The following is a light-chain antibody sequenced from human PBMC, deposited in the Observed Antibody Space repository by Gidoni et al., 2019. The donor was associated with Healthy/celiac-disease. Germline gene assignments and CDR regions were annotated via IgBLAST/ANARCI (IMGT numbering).Light chain of an antibody. CDR1: HSIVHSDGNIY. CDR3: LQGTHWPPT. J-gene: IGKJ3*01. CDR2: KVS. V-gene: IGKV2-30*02. Sequence: VMTQSPLSLPVTPGQPASSSCKSSHSIVHSDGNIYFNWFHQRPGQSPRRLIYKVSDRESGVPDRFSGSGSGTDFTLKISRVEAEDVGFYYCLQGTHWPPTFXPXTKLEIK.